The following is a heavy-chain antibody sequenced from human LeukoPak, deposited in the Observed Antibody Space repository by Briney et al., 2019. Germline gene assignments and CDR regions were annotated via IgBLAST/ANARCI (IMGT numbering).Heavy chain of an antibody. CDR1: GGSISSYY. J-gene: IGHJ4*02. D-gene: IGHD3-3*01. CDR2: INYSGST. V-gene: IGHV4-59*01. CDR3: ARGAIFGVVHY. Sequence: SETLSLTCTVSGGSISSYYWSWIRQPPGKGLEWIGYINYSGSTNYNPSLKSRVTISVDTSKNQLSLKLSSVTAADTAVYYCARGAIFGVVHYWGQGTLVTVSS.